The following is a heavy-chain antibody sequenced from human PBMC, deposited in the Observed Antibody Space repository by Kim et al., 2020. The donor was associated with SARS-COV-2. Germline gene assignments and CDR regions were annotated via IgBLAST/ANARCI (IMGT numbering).Heavy chain of an antibody. Sequence: AAPVKGRFTISRDDSKNTLYLQMNSLKTEDTAVYYCTTSILRYFDWSLGYWGQGTLVTVSS. CDR3: TTSILRYFDWSLGY. D-gene: IGHD3-9*01. V-gene: IGHV3-15*01. J-gene: IGHJ4*02.